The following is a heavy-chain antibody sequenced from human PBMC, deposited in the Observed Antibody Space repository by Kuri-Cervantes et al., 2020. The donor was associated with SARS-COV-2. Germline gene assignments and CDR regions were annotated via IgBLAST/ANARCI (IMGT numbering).Heavy chain of an antibody. CDR2: IKQDGSEK. CDR1: GFTCSSYW. Sequence: GGSLRLSCAASGFTCSSYWMSWVRQAPGKGLEWVANIKQDGSEKYYVDSVKGRFTISRDNAKNSLYLQMNSLRAEDTAVYYCARWGVYYSDYWGQGTLVTVSS. D-gene: IGHD3-16*01. V-gene: IGHV3-7*01. J-gene: IGHJ4*02. CDR3: ARWGVYYSDY.